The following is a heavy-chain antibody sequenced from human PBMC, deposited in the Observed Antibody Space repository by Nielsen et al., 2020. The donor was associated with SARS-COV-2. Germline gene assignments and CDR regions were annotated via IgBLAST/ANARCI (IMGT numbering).Heavy chain of an antibody. Sequence: ETLSLTCTASGFTFSNTWMTWVRQAPGKGLEWVGRIKSKTDGGTTDYAGPVKDRFSISRDDSRNTLYLQMNSLKTEDTAVYYCATRGNDYWGQGTLVTVSS. D-gene: IGHD3-16*01. J-gene: IGHJ4*02. CDR3: ATRGNDY. V-gene: IGHV3-15*05. CDR2: IKSKTDGGTT. CDR1: GFTFSNTW.